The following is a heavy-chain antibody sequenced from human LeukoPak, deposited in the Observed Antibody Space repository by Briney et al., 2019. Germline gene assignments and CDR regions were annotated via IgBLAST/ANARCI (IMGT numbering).Heavy chain of an antibody. J-gene: IGHJ6*03. CDR3: ANYYGSGSPPYYYYMDV. CDR2: MNDDGGNK. CDR1: GFTFSNYG. Sequence: PGGSLRLSCAASGFTFSNYGMHWVRQAPGKGLEWVASMNDDGGNKWYADSVKGRFTISRDNSKNTLYLQMNSLRAEDTAVYYCANYYGSGSPPYYYYMDVWGKGTTGTGSS. V-gene: IGHV3-30*02. D-gene: IGHD3-10*01.